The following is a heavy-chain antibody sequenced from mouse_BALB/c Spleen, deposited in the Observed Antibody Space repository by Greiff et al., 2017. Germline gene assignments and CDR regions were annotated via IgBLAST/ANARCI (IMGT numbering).Heavy chain of an antibody. CDR3: ARAPYYGYDNYAMDY. CDR1: GFSLTSYG. D-gene: IGHD2-9*01. Sequence: VQLKESGPGLVAPSQSLSITCTVSGFSLTSYGVHWVRQPPGKGLEWLGVIWAGGSTNYNSALMSRLSISKDNSKSQVFLKMNSLQTDDTAMYYCARAPYYGYDNYAMDYWGQGTSVTVSS. CDR2: IWAGGST. V-gene: IGHV2-9*02. J-gene: IGHJ4*01.